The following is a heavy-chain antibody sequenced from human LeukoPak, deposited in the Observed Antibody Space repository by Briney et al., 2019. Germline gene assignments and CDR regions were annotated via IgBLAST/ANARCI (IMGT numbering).Heavy chain of an antibody. J-gene: IGHJ4*02. D-gene: IGHD1-1*01. Sequence: GGPLRLSCAPSIFPFSSYAMLWVRQATGKGLEGVSAISGSGGSTYYADSVKGRFTISRDNSRNTVSLQMSSLRVEDTGIYYCAKAGIGADGAGFLCEYWGQGTLVTVSS. CDR2: ISGSGGST. V-gene: IGHV3-23*01. CDR1: IFPFSSYA. CDR3: AKAGIGADGAGFLCEY.